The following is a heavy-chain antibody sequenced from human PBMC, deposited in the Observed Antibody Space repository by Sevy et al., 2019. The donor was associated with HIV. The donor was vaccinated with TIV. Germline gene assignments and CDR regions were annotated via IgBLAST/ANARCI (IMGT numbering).Heavy chain of an antibody. CDR2: MNPNSGNT. V-gene: IGHV1-8*01. J-gene: IGHJ6*02. Sequence: ASVKVSCKASGYTFTSYDINWVRQATGQGLEWMGWMNPNSGNTGYAQKFQGRVTMTRNTSISTAYMELSSLRSEDTAVYYCASLLTPYSTLYDYVRNWRYGMDVWGQGTTVTVSS. D-gene: IGHD3-16*01. CDR1: GYTFTSYD. CDR3: ASLLTPYSTLYDYVRNWRYGMDV.